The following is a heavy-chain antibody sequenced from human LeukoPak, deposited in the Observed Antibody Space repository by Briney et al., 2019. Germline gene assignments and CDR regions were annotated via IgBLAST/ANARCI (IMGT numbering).Heavy chain of an antibody. V-gene: IGHV3-23*01. CDR3: AKRGVVIRVILVGFHKQAYYFDS. J-gene: IGHJ4*02. CDR2: ISESGGSP. CDR1: GITLSNYG. Sequence: GGSLRLSCPVSGITLSNYGMSWVRQAPGKGLEWVAGISESGGSPNYADSVKGRFTISRDNAKNTLYLQMNSLRAEDTAVYFCAKRGVVIRVILVGFHKQAYYFDSWGQGALVTVSS. D-gene: IGHD3-10*01.